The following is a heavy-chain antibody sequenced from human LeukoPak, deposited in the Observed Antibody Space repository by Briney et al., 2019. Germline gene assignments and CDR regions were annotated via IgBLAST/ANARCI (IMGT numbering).Heavy chain of an antibody. J-gene: IGHJ4*02. CDR2: ISWNSGSI. CDR3: AKDNYQLLSSFLDY. V-gene: IGHV3-9*03. D-gene: IGHD2-2*01. CDR1: GFTFDDYA. Sequence: PGRSLRLSCAASGFTFDDYAMHWVRQAPGKGLEWVSGISWNSGSIGYADSVKGRFTISRDNAKNSLYLQMNSLRAEDMALYYCAKDNYQLLSSFLDYWGQGTLVTVSS.